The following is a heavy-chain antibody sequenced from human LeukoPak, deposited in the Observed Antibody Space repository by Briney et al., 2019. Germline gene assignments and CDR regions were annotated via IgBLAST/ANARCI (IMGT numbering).Heavy chain of an antibody. Sequence: ASVKVSCKASGYTFTGYYMHWVRQAPGQGLEWMGRINPNSGGTNYAQKFPGRVTMTRDTSISTAYMELSRLRSDDTAVYYCAREPHYYYYMDVWGKGTTVTVSS. J-gene: IGHJ6*03. CDR3: AREPHYYYYMDV. V-gene: IGHV1-2*06. CDR2: INPNSGGT. CDR1: GYTFTGYY.